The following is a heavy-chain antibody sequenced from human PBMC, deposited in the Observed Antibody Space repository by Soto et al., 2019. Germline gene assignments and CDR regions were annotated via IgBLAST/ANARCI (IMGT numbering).Heavy chain of an antibody. J-gene: IGHJ4*02. V-gene: IGHV3-30-3*01. D-gene: IGHD3-22*01. Sequence: GGSLRLSCAASGFTFSSYAMHWVRQAPGKGLEWVAVISYDGSNKYYADSVKGRFTISRDNSKNTLYLQMNSLRAEDTAVYYCARGYWDSSGYLYHFDYWGQGTLVTVSS. CDR3: ARGYWDSSGYLYHFDY. CDR2: ISYDGSNK. CDR1: GFTFSSYA.